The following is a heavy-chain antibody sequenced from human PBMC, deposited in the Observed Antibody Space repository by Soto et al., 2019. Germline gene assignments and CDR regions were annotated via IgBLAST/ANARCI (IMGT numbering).Heavy chain of an antibody. J-gene: IGHJ6*03. CDR1: CGSISAYY. CDR3: ARAPGGYYYYYMDV. Sequence: SETLSLTCTVSCGSISAYYWSWIRQPPGKGLEWIAYIYYSGSTNYNPSLKSRVTISVDTSKNQFSLKLNSVTAADTAVYYCARAPGGYYYYYMDVWGKGTTVTVSS. V-gene: IGHV4-59*01. D-gene: IGHD3-16*01. CDR2: IYYSGST.